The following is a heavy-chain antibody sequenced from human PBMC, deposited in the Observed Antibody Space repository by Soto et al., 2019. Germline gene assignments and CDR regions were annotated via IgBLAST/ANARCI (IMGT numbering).Heavy chain of an antibody. V-gene: IGHV3-7*05. Sequence: EVQLVESGGGLVQPGGSLRLSCAASGFSFSSYWMNWVRQAPGKGLEWVAVIKEDGSEKYYGDSVKGRFTISRDDAKNSLYLQMNSLRAEDTAVYYCARGNWNPGVFDYWGQGTLVTVSS. D-gene: IGHD1-20*01. CDR2: IKEDGSEK. CDR3: ARGNWNPGVFDY. J-gene: IGHJ4*02. CDR1: GFSFSSYW.